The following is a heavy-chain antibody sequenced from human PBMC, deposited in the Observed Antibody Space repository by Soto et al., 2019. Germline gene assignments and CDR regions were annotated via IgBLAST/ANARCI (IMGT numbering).Heavy chain of an antibody. Sequence: QVQLQQWGAGLLKPSETLSLTCAVNGGSLSGYYWSWIRQPPGKGLEWIGDIKDGGSTNYSPSLRGRVTISADTSKNQFSLRLNSVTAADTAVYFCARGQEGIVATHWDQGTLVTVSS. V-gene: IGHV4-34*01. D-gene: IGHD5-12*01. J-gene: IGHJ4*02. CDR2: IKDGGST. CDR3: ARGQEGIVATH. CDR1: GGSLSGYY.